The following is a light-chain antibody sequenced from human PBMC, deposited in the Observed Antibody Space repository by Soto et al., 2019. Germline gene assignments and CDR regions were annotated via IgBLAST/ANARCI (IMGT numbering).Light chain of an antibody. V-gene: IGLV2-14*03. Sequence: QSALTQPASVSGSPGQSITISCTGTSSVSWYQHHPGKAPKLIIYDVSVRPSGVSNRFSGSKSGNTASLTISGLQADDEADYYRSSYTSSSTWVFGGGTQLTVL. J-gene: IGLJ3*02. CDR1: SS. CDR3: SSYTSSSTWV. CDR2: DVS.